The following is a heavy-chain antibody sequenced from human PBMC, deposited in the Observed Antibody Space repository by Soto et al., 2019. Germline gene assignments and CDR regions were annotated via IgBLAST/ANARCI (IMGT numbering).Heavy chain of an antibody. CDR1: GFTFSSYS. D-gene: IGHD5-12*01. CDR3: ASQLQIPLSGYDFDY. J-gene: IGHJ4*02. V-gene: IGHV3-21*01. Sequence: KPGGSLRLSCAASGFTFSSYSMNWVRQAPGKGLEWVSSISSSSSYIYYADSVKGRFTISRDNAKNSLYLQMNSLRAEDTAVYYCASQLQIPLSGYDFDYWGQGTLVTVSS. CDR2: ISSSSSYI.